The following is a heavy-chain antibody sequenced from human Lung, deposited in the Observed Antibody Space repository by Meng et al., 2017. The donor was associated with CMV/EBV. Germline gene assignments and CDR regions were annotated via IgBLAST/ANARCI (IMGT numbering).Heavy chain of an antibody. D-gene: IGHD6-19*01. J-gene: IGHJ4*02. CDR3: ARDPYATGWAG. V-gene: IGHV4-4*02. Sequence: QMPLQGSGPGRVKPSGTLSLTCAVSGGSISISTWWSWVRQPPGKGLEWIGEIYHSGGTNYNPSLRGRVTISLDKSKNQFSLTLRSVTAADTAVYYCARDPYATGWAGWGQGTLVTVSS. CDR1: GGSISISTW. CDR2: IYHSGGT.